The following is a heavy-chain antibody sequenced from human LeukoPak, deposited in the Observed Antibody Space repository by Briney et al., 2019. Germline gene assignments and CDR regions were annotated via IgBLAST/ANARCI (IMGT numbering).Heavy chain of an antibody. D-gene: IGHD3-22*01. CDR1: GGSISSGSYY. V-gene: IGHV4-61*02. J-gene: IGHJ4*02. CDR2: IYTSGST. Sequence: SETLSLTCTVSGGSISSGSYYWRWIRQPAGRGLEWIGRIYTSGSTNYNPSLKSRVTISVDTSKNQFSLKLSSVTAADTAVYYCARVTAYDSSGYFGPHFDYWGQGTLVTVSS. CDR3: ARVTAYDSSGYFGPHFDY.